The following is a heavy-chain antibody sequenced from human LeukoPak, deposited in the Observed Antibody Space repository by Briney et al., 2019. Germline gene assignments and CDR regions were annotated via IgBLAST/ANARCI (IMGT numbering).Heavy chain of an antibody. CDR2: TYAGGST. Sequence: GGSLRLSCAASVVTVSSNYMSWVRQAPGKGLEWGSVTYAGGSTYYTDSVKGRFTISRDNSKNTLHLVMNSLRAEDTTGHYCGGGGWYYFHYRGQGTLVTVSS. CDR3: GGGGWYYFHY. V-gene: IGHV3-53*01. CDR1: VVTVSSNY. J-gene: IGHJ4*02. D-gene: IGHD2-15*01.